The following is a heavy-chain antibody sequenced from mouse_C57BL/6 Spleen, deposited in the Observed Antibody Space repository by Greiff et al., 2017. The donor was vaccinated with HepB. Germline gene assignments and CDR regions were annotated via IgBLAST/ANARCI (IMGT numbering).Heavy chain of an antibody. CDR1: GFNIKDYY. Sequence: VQLQQSGAELVKPGASVKLSCTASGFNIKDYYMHWVKQRTEQGLEWIGRIDPEDGETKYAPKFPGKATITADTSSNTAYLQLSSLTSEDTAVYYCARSSYYYGSYWYFDVWGTGTTVTVSS. CDR3: ARSSYYYGSYWYFDV. D-gene: IGHD1-1*01. V-gene: IGHV14-2*01. CDR2: IDPEDGET. J-gene: IGHJ1*03.